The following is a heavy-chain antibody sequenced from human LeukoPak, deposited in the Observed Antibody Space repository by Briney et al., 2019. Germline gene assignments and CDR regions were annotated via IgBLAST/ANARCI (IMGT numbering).Heavy chain of an antibody. D-gene: IGHD6-19*01. CDR3: AKGISGSFDY. CDR1: GFTFGNYA. J-gene: IGHJ4*02. Sequence: QTGGSLRLSCVGSGFTFGNYAMNWVRQAPGKGLEWVAAISGRGGDTFYADSVKGRFTFSRDNSKNTMFLQMNSLRAEDTALYYCAKGISGSFDYWGQGTLVTVSS. CDR2: ISGRGGDT. V-gene: IGHV3-23*01.